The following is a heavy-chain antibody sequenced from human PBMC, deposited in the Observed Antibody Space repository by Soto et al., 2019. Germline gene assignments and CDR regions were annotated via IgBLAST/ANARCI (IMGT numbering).Heavy chain of an antibody. Sequence: PGGSLRLSCAASWFTFRNYGMHWVRQAPGKGLEWVAVISHDGSDKCYADSMKGRFIISRDNSENTLFLNMNSLKPEDTAVYYCAKENQHLVHDYWGQGTLVTVSS. D-gene: IGHD6-13*01. CDR3: AKENQHLVHDY. V-gene: IGHV3-30*18. CDR1: WFTFRNYG. J-gene: IGHJ4*02. CDR2: ISHDGSDK.